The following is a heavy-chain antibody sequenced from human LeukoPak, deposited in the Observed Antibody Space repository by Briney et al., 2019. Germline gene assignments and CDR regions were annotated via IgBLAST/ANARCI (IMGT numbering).Heavy chain of an antibody. Sequence: SGGSLRLSCAASGFTFSSYSMNWVRQAPGKGLKWVSSISSSSSYIYYADSVRGRFTISRDNAKNSLYLQMNSLRAEDTAVYYCARDKGNSYNWFDPWGQGTLVTVSS. CDR1: GFTFSSYS. V-gene: IGHV3-21*01. CDR2: ISSSSSYI. J-gene: IGHJ5*02. CDR3: ARDKGNSYNWFDP.